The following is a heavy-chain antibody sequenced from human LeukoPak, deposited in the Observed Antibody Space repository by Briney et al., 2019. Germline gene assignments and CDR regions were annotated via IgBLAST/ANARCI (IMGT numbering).Heavy chain of an antibody. Sequence: PGGSLRLSCAASGFTFSSYAMHWVRQAPGKGLEWVAVISYDGSNKYYADSVKGRLTISRDNSKNTLYLQMNSLRAEDTAVYYCARDRDDVIDYWGQGTLVTVSS. J-gene: IGHJ4*02. D-gene: IGHD3-10*01. CDR3: ARDRDDVIDY. CDR2: ISYDGSNK. V-gene: IGHV3-30-3*01. CDR1: GFTFSSYA.